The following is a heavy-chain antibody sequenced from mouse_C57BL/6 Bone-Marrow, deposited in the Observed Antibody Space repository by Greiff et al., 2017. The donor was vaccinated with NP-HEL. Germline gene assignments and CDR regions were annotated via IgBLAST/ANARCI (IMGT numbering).Heavy chain of an antibody. V-gene: IGHV1-81*01. CDR1: GYTFTSYG. J-gene: IGHJ1*03. Sequence: VQLQQSGAELARPGASVKLSCKASGYTFTSYGISWVKQRTGQGLEWIGEIYPRSGNTYYNEKFKGKATLTADKSSSTAYMELRSLTSEDSAVYFCAREGLLRSYFDVWGTGTTVTVSS. D-gene: IGHD1-1*01. CDR2: IYPRSGNT. CDR3: AREGLLRSYFDV.